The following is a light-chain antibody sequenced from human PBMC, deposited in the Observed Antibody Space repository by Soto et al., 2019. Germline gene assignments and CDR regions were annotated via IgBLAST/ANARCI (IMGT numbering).Light chain of an antibody. J-gene: IGKJ1*01. CDR3: QQYGSSPRM. CDR2: AAS. Sequence: EIVLTQSPGTLSLSPGERATLSCRASQSVSSSYLAWYQQKPGQAPRLLIYAASSRATGIPDRFSGSGSGTDFTLTISRLEPEDFAVYYCQQYGSSPRMFGQGTKVDIK. CDR1: QSVSSSY. V-gene: IGKV3-20*01.